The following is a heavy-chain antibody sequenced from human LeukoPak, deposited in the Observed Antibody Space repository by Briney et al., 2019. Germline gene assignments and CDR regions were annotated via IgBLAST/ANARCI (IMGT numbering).Heavy chain of an antibody. CDR2: ISSSGSTI. D-gene: IGHD2-21*01. CDR1: GFTFSSYE. J-gene: IGHJ4*02. CDR3: AREIMGDSGFDY. Sequence: PGGSLRLSCAASGFTFSSYEMNWVRQAPGKGLEWVSYISSSGSTIYYADSVKGRFTISRDNAKNSLYLQMNSLRAEDTAVYYCAREIMGDSGFDYWGQGTLVTVSS. V-gene: IGHV3-48*03.